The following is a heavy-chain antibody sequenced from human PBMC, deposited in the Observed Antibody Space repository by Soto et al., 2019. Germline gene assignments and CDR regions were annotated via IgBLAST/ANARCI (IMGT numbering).Heavy chain of an antibody. D-gene: IGHD3-16*01. Sequence: QVQLVQSGAEVQKPGSSVKVSCKASGGTFSSYAISWVRQAPGQGLEWMGGIIPIFGTANYAQKFQGRVTITAEKSTSTAYMELSSLRSEDTAVYYCARAIDGPHHGADLAGEVAYYYYGMDVWGQGTTVTVSS. J-gene: IGHJ6*02. CDR2: IIPIFGTA. CDR1: GGTFSSYA. CDR3: ARAIDGPHHGADLAGEVAYYYYGMDV. V-gene: IGHV1-69*06.